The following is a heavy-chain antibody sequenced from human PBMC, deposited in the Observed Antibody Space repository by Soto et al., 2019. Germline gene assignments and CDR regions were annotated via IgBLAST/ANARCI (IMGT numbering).Heavy chain of an antibody. CDR1: GGSFSGYY. J-gene: IGHJ4*02. V-gene: IGHV4-34*01. CDR2: INHSGST. D-gene: IGHD3-10*01. Sequence: QVQLQQWGAGLLKPSETLSLTCAVYGGSFSGYYWSWIRQPPGKGLEWIGEINHSGSTNYNPSLKSRVTISVDTSKNQFSLKLSSVTAADTAVYYCARAVTMVRGVIIWGQGTLVIVSS. CDR3: ARAVTMVRGVII.